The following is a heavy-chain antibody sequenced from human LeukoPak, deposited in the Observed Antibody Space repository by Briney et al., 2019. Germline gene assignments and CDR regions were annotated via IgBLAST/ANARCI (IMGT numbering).Heavy chain of an antibody. Sequence: SETLSLTCTVSGGSISSYYWSWIRQPPGKGLEWIGYIYYSGSTNYNPSLKSRVTISVDTSKNQFSLKLSSVAAADTAVYYCARVLYYDFWSGSVGDYYYYMDVWGKGTTVTVSS. D-gene: IGHD3-3*01. V-gene: IGHV4-59*01. CDR1: GGSISSYY. CDR3: ARVLYYDFWSGSVGDYYYYMDV. CDR2: IYYSGST. J-gene: IGHJ6*03.